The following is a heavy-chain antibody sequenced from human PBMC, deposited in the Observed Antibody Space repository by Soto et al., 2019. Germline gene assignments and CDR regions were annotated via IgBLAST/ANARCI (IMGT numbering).Heavy chain of an antibody. Sequence: ASVKVSCKTSGYTFTRYYIHWVRQAPGQGLEWMGIIDPSAGSTTFAQKFQGRVTMTRDTSTSTVYMEVSSLRSEDTAVYYCASPKPAGLSPYYFRYAMEVWGQGTTVTVSS. J-gene: IGHJ6*02. V-gene: IGHV1-46*01. CDR3: ASPKPAGLSPYYFRYAMEV. CDR2: IDPSAGST. CDR1: GYTFTRYY. D-gene: IGHD2-2*01.